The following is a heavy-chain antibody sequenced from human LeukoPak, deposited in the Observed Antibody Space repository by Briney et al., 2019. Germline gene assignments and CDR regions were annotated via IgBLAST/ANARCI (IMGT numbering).Heavy chain of an antibody. V-gene: IGHV4-59*01. D-gene: IGHD2-2*01. CDR3: ARLKCISTTCPSRYVMDV. J-gene: IGHJ6*02. Sequence: PSETLSLTCCVSGGSISSYYRSWIRQPPRKGLEYMGYIYYSGSTNYTPSLKSRVPISVDTSKDQFSLNLTSVTAADTAVYYCARLKCISTTCPSRYVMDVWGQGTTVTVSS. CDR2: IYYSGST. CDR1: GGSISSYY.